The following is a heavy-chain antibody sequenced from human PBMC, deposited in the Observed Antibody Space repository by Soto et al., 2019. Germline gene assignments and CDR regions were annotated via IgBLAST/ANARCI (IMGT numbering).Heavy chain of an antibody. V-gene: IGHV1-18*01. CDR3: ARDPPPPDY. Sequence: QVQLVQSGAEVKKPGASVKVSCKASGYTFASYAISWMRQAPGQGLEWMGWVSAYNGNTTYAQKLQGRGTITTNTSTSTAYMALRNLGSDDTAVYYCARDPPPPDYWGQGTLVTVSS. J-gene: IGHJ4*02. CDR1: GYTFASYA. CDR2: VSAYNGNT.